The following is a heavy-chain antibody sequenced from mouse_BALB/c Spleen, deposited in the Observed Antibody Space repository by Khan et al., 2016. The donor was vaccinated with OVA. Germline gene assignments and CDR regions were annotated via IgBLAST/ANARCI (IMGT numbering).Heavy chain of an antibody. D-gene: IGHD2-12*01. CDR1: GFSLNTYG. Sequence: QVQLQQSGPGLVQPSQSLSITCTVSGFSLNTYGIHWVRQSPGKGLEWLGVIWSGGNTDYNAPFISRLNITKDNSKSQVFFKMNSLQPDDTAIYYCARNSYRYDFTYWGQGTLVTVSA. J-gene: IGHJ3*01. CDR3: ARNSYRYDFTY. V-gene: IGHV2-2*01. CDR2: IWSGGNT.